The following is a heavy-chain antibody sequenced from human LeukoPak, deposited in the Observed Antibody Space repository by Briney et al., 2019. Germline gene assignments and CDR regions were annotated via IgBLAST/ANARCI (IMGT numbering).Heavy chain of an antibody. CDR1: GFTFSSYA. V-gene: IGHV3-23*01. CDR2: ICGSGGST. D-gene: IGHD6-13*01. CDR3: AKVSIAAAGPVDAFDI. J-gene: IGHJ3*02. Sequence: GGSLRLSCAASGFTFSSYAMSWVRQAPGKGLEWVSAICGSGGSTYYADSVKGRFTISRDNSKNTLYPQMNSLRAEDTAVYYCAKVSIAAAGPVDAFDIWGQGTMVTVSS.